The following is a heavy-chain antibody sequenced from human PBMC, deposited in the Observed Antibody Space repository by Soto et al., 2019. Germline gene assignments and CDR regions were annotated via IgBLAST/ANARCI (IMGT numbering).Heavy chain of an antibody. Sequence: QVQLVQSGAEVKKPGSSVKVSCKASGGTFSSYAISWVRQAPGQGLEWMGGIIPIFGTANYAQKFQGRVTITADKSTSTAYMELSSLRSEDTAVYYCASAYCCSTSCYSVYYYYGMDVWGQGTTVTVSS. D-gene: IGHD2-2*01. CDR2: IIPIFGTA. V-gene: IGHV1-69*06. J-gene: IGHJ6*02. CDR3: ASAYCCSTSCYSVYYYYGMDV. CDR1: GGTFSSYA.